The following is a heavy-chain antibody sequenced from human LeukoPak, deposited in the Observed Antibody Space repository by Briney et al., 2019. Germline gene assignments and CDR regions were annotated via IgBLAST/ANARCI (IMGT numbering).Heavy chain of an antibody. CDR2: IYSGGTT. V-gene: IGHV3-66*02. CDR3: ASSSWSRSNWFDP. CDR1: GCTVSSNS. J-gene: IGHJ5*02. D-gene: IGHD6-13*01. Sequence: PGGSLRLSCAASGCTVSSNSMTWVRQAPGKGLEWVSVIYSGGTTYYADSVKGRFTISRDNSKNTLYLQMNSLRVEDTAVYYCASSSWSRSNWFDPWGQGTLVTVSS.